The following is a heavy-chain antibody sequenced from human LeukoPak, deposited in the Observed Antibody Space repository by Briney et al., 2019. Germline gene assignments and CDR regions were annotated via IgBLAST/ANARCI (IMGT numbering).Heavy chain of an antibody. CDR1: GGTFSSYA. V-gene: IGHV1-69*04. CDR3: ARDRLSGSYYPQGDY. D-gene: IGHD1-26*01. Sequence: ASVKVSCKASGGTFSSYAISWVRQAPGQGLEWMGRIIPILGIANYAQKFQGRVTITADKSTSTAYMELSSLRSEDTAVYYCARDRLSGSYYPQGDYWGQGTLVTVSS. CDR2: IIPILGIA. J-gene: IGHJ4*02.